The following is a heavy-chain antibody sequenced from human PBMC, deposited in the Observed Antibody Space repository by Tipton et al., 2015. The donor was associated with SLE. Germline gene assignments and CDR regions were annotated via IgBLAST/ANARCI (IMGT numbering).Heavy chain of an antibody. Sequence: TLSLTCAVYGGSFSGYYWSWIRQPPGKGLERIGYIYYSGSTNYNPSLKSRVTISVDTSKNQFSLKLSSVTAADTAVYYCARWTYDSRPYYYYYYMDVWGKGTTVTVSS. CDR1: GGSFSGYY. CDR3: ARWTYDSRPYYYYYYMDV. V-gene: IGHV4-59*01. J-gene: IGHJ6*03. D-gene: IGHD3-22*01. CDR2: IYYSGST.